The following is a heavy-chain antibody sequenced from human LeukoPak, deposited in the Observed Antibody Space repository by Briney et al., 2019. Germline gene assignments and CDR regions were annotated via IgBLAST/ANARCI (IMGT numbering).Heavy chain of an antibody. CDR2: INPNSGGT. CDR3: ARVLHKRNYDSSDYYAS. V-gene: IGHV1-2*02. Sequence: GASVKVSCKASGYTFTGYYMHWVRQAPGQGLEWMGWINPNSGGTNYAQKFQGRVTMTRDTSISTAYMELSRLRSDDTAVYYCARVLHKRNYDSSDYYASWGQGTLVTVSS. D-gene: IGHD3-22*01. J-gene: IGHJ5*02. CDR1: GYTFTGYY.